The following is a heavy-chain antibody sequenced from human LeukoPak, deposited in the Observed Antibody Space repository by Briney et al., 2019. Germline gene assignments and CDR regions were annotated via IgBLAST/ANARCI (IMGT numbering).Heavy chain of an antibody. CDR2: TYHSGST. V-gene: IGHV4-59*01. CDR1: GDSISSYY. J-gene: IGHJ4*02. Sequence: SETLSLTCTVSGDSISSYYWNWIRQPPGKGLEWIGYTYHSGSTKYNASLKSRVTISLDTSNNQFPLKLRSMTAADTAVYYCARSYSSGPFDLWGQGTLVIASS. CDR3: ARSYSSGPFDL. D-gene: IGHD6-19*01.